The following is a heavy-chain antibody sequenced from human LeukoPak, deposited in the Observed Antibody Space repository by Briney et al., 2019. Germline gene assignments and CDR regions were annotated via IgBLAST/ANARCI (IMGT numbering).Heavy chain of an antibody. CDR2: IEQDGSEK. J-gene: IGHJ4*02. V-gene: IGHV3-7*01. CDR1: GFTFSNYW. D-gene: IGHD3-10*01. Sequence: AGSLRLSCAASGFTFSNYWMSWVRQAPGKGLEWVANIEQDGSEKYYVDSVKGRFTISRDNAKNSLYLQMNSLRAEDTAVYYCARDTYYYGSGSYFFDYWGQGTLVTVSS. CDR3: ARDTYYYGSGSYFFDY.